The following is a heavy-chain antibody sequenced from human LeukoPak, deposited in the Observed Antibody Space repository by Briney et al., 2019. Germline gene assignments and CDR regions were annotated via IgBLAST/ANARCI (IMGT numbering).Heavy chain of an antibody. CDR3: ARTPKDYGGNSDY. J-gene: IGHJ4*02. CDR2: IYSGGST. D-gene: IGHD4-23*01. CDR1: GFTVSSNY. V-gene: IGHV3-66*02. Sequence: TGGSLRLSCAASGFTVSSNYMSWVRQAPGKGLEWVSVIYSGGSTYYADSVKGRFTVSRDNSKNTLYLQMNSLRAEDTAVYYCARTPKDYGGNSDYWGQGTLVTVSS.